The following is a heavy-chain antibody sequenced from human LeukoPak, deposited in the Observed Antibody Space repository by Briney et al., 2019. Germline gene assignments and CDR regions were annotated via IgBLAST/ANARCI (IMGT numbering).Heavy chain of an antibody. J-gene: IGHJ4*02. CDR2: IYYSGST. V-gene: IGHV4-30-4*01. CDR1: GGSLSSGDYY. CDR3: ARRNYYDSSGYYL. Sequence: SQTLSLTCTVSGGSLSSGDYYWSWIRQPPGKGLEWIGYIYYSGSTYYNPSLKSRVTISVDTSKNQFSLRLSYVTAADTAVYYCARRNYYDSSGYYLWGQGTLVTVSS. D-gene: IGHD3-22*01.